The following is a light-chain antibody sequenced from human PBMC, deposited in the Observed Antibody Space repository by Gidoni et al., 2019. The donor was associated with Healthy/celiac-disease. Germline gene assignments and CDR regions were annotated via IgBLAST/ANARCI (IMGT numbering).Light chain of an antibody. CDR3: SSYAGSNNYV. J-gene: IGLJ1*01. Sequence: QSALTQPPPASRSPGPSVTISCTGTSSDVGGYNYVSWYQQHPGKAPKLMIYEVSKRPSGVPDRFSGSKSGNTASLTVSGLQAEDEADYYCSSYAGSNNYVFGTGTKVTVL. V-gene: IGLV2-8*01. CDR1: SSDVGGYNY. CDR2: EVS.